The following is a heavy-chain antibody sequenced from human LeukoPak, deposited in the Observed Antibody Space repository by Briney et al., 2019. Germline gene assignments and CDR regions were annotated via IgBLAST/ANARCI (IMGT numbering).Heavy chain of an antibody. CDR2: IYYSGST. CDR1: GGSISSSSYY. J-gene: IGHJ4*02. Sequence: PSETLSLTCTVSGGSISSSSYYWGWIRQPPGKGLEWIGSIYYSGSTYYNPSLKSRVTISVDTSKNQFSLKLSSVTAADTAVYYCARICGGDCYFRDDYWGQGTLVTVSS. CDR3: ARICGGDCYFRDDY. V-gene: IGHV4-39*07. D-gene: IGHD2-21*01.